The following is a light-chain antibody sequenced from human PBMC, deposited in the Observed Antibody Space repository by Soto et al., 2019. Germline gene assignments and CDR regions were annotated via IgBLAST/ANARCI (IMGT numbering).Light chain of an antibody. CDR3: QQYGSFTWT. J-gene: IGKJ1*01. CDR1: QSVSSSY. V-gene: IGKV3-20*01. CDR2: GAS. Sequence: EIVLTQSPGTLSLSPGDRATLSSRASQSVSSSYLSWYQQKPGQAPRLLIYGASSRATGIPDRFSGSGSGTYFTVTISRLEPEDFAVYYCQQYGSFTWTFGQGTKVEIK.